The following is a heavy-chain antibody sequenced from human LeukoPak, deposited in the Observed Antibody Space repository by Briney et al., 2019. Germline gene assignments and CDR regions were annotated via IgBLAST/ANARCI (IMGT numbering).Heavy chain of an antibody. CDR2: FDPEDGET. Sequence: ASVKVSCKVSGYTLTELSMHWVRQAPGKGLEWMGGFDPEDGETIYAQKFQGRVTITRNTSISTAYMELSSLRSEDTAVYYCAIPWATGGGAFDIWGQGTMVTVSS. J-gene: IGHJ3*02. CDR1: GYTLTELS. CDR3: AIPWATGGGAFDI. D-gene: IGHD1-1*01. V-gene: IGHV1-24*01.